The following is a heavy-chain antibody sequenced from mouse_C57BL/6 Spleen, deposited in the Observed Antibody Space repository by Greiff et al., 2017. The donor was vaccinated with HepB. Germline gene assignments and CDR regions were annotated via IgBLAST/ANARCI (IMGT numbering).Heavy chain of an antibody. CDR3: AKGYYSNYVDAMDY. D-gene: IGHD2-5*01. Sequence: QVQLQQSGPGLVQPSQSLSITCTVSGFSLTSYGVHWVRQSPAKGLEWLGVIWRGGSTDYNAAFMSRLSITKDNSKSQVFFKMNSLQADDTAIYYCAKGYYSNYVDAMDYWGQGTSVTVSS. CDR2: IWRGGST. J-gene: IGHJ4*01. CDR1: GFSLTSYG. V-gene: IGHV2-5*01.